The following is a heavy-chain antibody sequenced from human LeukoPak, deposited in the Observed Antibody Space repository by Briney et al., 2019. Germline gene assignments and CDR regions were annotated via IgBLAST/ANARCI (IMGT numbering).Heavy chain of an antibody. D-gene: IGHD3-3*01. J-gene: IGHJ4*02. V-gene: IGHV1-69*05. CDR1: GGTFSSYA. CDR3: AREVPDYDFWSGYRGAGVLYYFDY. Sequence: RASVKVSCKASGGTFSSYAISWVRQAPGQGLEWMGGIIPIFGTANYAQKFQGRVTITTDESTSTAYMELSSLRSEDTAVYYCAREVPDYDFWSGYRGAGVLYYFDYWGQGTLVTVSS. CDR2: IIPIFGTA.